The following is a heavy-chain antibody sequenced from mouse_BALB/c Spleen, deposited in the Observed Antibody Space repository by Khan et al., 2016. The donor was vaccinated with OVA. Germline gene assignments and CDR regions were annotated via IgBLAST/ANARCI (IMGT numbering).Heavy chain of an antibody. CDR1: GYTFTSYT. J-gene: IGHJ4*01. CDR3: ARGTTGYAMDY. Sequence: VQLQQSGAELARPGASVKMSCKASGYTFTSYTMHWVKQRPGQGLEWIGYINPSSGYTNYNQKFKDKATLTADKSSSTAYMQLSSLTSEDTAVFCCARGTTGYAMDYWGQGTSVTVSS. CDR2: INPSSGYT. D-gene: IGHD2-14*01. V-gene: IGHV1-4*01.